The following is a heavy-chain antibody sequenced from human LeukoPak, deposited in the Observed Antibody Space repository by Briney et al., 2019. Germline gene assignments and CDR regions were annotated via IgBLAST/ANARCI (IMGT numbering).Heavy chain of an antibody. Sequence: DPGGSLRLSCAASGFTFSSYAMNWVHQAPGKGLEWVSAISGSDGSTYYADSVKGRFTISRDNSKNTLYLQMNSLRAEDTAIYYCAKTRSSSVPSGSFDYWGQGTLVTVSS. CDR1: GFTFSSYA. V-gene: IGHV3-23*01. CDR2: ISGSDGST. D-gene: IGHD6-13*01. CDR3: AKTRSSSVPSGSFDY. J-gene: IGHJ4*02.